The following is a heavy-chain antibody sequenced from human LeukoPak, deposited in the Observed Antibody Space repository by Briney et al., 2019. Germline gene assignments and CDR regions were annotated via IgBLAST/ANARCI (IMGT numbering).Heavy chain of an antibody. V-gene: IGHV4-61*02. Sequence: PSQTLSLTCTVSGGSISSGSYYWSWIRQPAGKGPEWIGRIYTSGSTNYNPSLKSRVTISVDTSKNQFSLKLSSVTAADTAVYYCARVYCSSTSCYTGHAFDIWGQGTMVTVSS. CDR2: IYTSGST. CDR1: GGSISSGSYY. J-gene: IGHJ3*02. D-gene: IGHD2-2*02. CDR3: ARVYCSSTSCYTGHAFDI.